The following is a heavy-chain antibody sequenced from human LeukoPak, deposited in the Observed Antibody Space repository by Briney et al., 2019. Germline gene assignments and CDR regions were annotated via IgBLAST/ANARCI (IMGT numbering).Heavy chain of an antibody. J-gene: IGHJ4*02. V-gene: IGHV4-34*01. D-gene: IGHD4-17*01. CDR1: GGSFSGYY. Sequence: SETLSLTCTVYGGSFSGYYWSWIRQPPGKGLEWNGEINHSGSTNYNPSLKSRVTISVDTSKNQFSLKLSSVTAADTAVYYCARHGGNGDYEVGYWGQGTLVTVSS. CDR3: ARHGGNGDYEVGY. CDR2: INHSGST.